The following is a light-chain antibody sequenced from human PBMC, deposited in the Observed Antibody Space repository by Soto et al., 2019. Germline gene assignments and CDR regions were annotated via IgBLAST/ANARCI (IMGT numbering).Light chain of an antibody. Sequence: EVVMTQSPATLSVSPGEGATLSCRASQSVSSKLAWYQQKPGQAPRLLIYGASTRATGIPARFSGSESGTEFALSISSLLSEDFSVYYCQQYDNWPFTFGPGTKVDIK. V-gene: IGKV3-15*01. J-gene: IGKJ3*01. CDR1: QSVSSK. CDR3: QQYDNWPFT. CDR2: GAS.